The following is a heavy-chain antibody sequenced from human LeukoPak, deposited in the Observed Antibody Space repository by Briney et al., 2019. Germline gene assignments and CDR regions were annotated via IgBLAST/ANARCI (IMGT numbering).Heavy chain of an antibody. V-gene: IGHV1-69*05. D-gene: IGHD5-12*01. Sequence: ASVKVSCKASGGTFSSYAISWVRQAPGQGLEWMGRIIPIFGTANYAQKFQGRVTITTDESTSTAYVELSSLRSEDTAVYYCARTDIVATTGSYFDYWGQGTLVTVSS. J-gene: IGHJ4*02. CDR3: ARTDIVATTGSYFDY. CDR1: GGTFSSYA. CDR2: IIPIFGTA.